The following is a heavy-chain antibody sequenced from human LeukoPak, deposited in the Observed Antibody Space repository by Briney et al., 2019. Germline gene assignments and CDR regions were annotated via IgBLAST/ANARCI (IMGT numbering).Heavy chain of an antibody. CDR3: ARDPPDSYSSGWYYFDY. J-gene: IGHJ4*02. D-gene: IGHD6-19*01. Sequence: SVKVSCKASGGTFISYAISWVRQAPGQGIEWMGRIITIFGTANYAQKFQGRGTITTDESKSTAYMELSSLRSEDTAVYYCARDPPDSYSSGWYYFDYWGQGTLVTVSS. CDR1: GGTFISYA. CDR2: IITIFGTA. V-gene: IGHV1-69*05.